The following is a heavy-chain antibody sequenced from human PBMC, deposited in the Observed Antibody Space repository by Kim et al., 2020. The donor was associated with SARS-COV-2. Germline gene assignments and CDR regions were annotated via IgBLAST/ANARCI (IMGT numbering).Heavy chain of an antibody. Sequence: GGSLRLSCAASGFTFSNAWMSWVRQAPGKVLDWVVRIKSKTDGGTTDYAAPVKGRFTISRDDSKNTLYLQMNSLKTEDTAVYYCTTESITMIVVVITFDYWGEGTLVSVSS. CDR2: IKSKTDGGTT. J-gene: IGHJ4*02. V-gene: IGHV3-15*01. D-gene: IGHD3-22*01. CDR1: GFTFSNAW. CDR3: TTESITMIVVVITFDY.